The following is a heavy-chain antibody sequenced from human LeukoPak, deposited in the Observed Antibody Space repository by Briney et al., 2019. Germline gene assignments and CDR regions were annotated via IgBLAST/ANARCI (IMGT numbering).Heavy chain of an antibody. CDR3: ARDVRYFDGSGYPHDAFDV. CDR2: IYTGGGT. Sequence: PGGSLRLSCAASGFSVSGSYTTWVRQTPGKGLEWLSVIYTGGGTDYADSVKGRFTISRDDSRNALYLEMNSLRVDDTAVYYCARDVRYFDGSGYPHDAFDVWGQGTMVTVSS. J-gene: IGHJ3*01. V-gene: IGHV3-53*01. CDR1: GFSVSGSY. D-gene: IGHD3-22*01.